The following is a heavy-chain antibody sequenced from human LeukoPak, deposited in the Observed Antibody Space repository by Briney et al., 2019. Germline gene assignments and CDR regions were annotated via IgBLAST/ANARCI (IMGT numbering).Heavy chain of an antibody. CDR3: ARVDFWSGYFGGMDY. D-gene: IGHD3-3*01. Sequence: ASVKVSCKASGYTFTGYYMHWVRQAPGQGLEWMGWFNPNSGGTNYAQKFQGRVTMTRDTSISTAYMELSRLRSDDTAVYYCARVDFWSGYFGGMDYWGQGALVTVSS. J-gene: IGHJ4*02. CDR1: GYTFTGYY. CDR2: FNPNSGGT. V-gene: IGHV1-2*02.